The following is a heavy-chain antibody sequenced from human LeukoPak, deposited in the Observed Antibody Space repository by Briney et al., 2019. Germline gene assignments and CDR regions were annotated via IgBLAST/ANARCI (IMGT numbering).Heavy chain of an antibody. Sequence: ASVKVSCKASGYTFTSYGISWVRQAPGQGLEWMGWISAYNGNTNYAQKLQGRVTMTTDTSTSTAYMELRSLRSDDTAVYYWARALNDYGDYGEDYYYYMDVWGKGTTVTVS. CDR2: ISAYNGNT. D-gene: IGHD4-17*01. CDR1: GYTFTSYG. J-gene: IGHJ6*03. CDR3: ARALNDYGDYGEDYYYYMDV. V-gene: IGHV1-18*01.